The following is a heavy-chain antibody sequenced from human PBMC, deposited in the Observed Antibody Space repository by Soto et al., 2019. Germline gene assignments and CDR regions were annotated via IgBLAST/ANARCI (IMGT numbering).Heavy chain of an antibody. CDR2: IKEDGSEK. Sequence: GGSLRLSCAASGFTFSSYWMNWVRQAPGKGLEWVANIKEDGSEKYYVDSVKGRFTISRDNAKNSLYLQMNSLRAEDTAVYYCAREVWGYCSGGSCPYFGYWGQGTLVTVSS. D-gene: IGHD2-15*01. J-gene: IGHJ4*02. CDR1: GFTFSSYW. CDR3: AREVWGYCSGGSCPYFGY. V-gene: IGHV3-7*01.